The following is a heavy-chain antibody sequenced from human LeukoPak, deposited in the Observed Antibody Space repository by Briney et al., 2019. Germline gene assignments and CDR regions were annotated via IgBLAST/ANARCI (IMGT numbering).Heavy chain of an antibody. V-gene: IGHV4-4*07. Sequence: SETLSLTCTGSGGSISSYYWSWIRQPAGKGLEWIGRIYTSGSTNYNPSLKSRVTMSVDTSKNQFSLKLSSVTAADTAVYYCARDRGNDRTRYFDYWGQGTLVTVSS. CDR1: GGSISSYY. CDR2: IYTSGST. J-gene: IGHJ4*02. CDR3: ARDRGNDRTRYFDY. D-gene: IGHD3-22*01.